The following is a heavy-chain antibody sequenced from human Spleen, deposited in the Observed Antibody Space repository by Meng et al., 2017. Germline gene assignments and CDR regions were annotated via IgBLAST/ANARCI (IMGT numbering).Heavy chain of an antibody. D-gene: IGHD2/OR15-2a*01. CDR3: ARDLSLHFDY. Sequence: SQTLSLTCVISGDSVFSNSAAWNWIRQSPSRGLEWLGRTFYRSKWYHDYAVSVESRITINPDTSKNQFSLQLNSVTPEDTAVYYCARDLSLHFDYWGRGTLVTSPQ. CDR1: GDSVFSNSAA. V-gene: IGHV6-1*01. J-gene: IGHJ4*02. CDR2: TFYRSKWYH.